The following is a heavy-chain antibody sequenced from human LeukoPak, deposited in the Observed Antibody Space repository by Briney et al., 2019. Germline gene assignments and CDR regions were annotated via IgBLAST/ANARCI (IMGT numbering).Heavy chain of an antibody. Sequence: GASVKVSCKASGYTFTGYYMHWVRQAPGKGLEWMGGFDPEDGETIYAQKFQGRVTMTEDTSTDTAYMELSSLRSEDTAVYYCATGLRWSGYYKGYYYYGMDVWGQGTTVTVSS. V-gene: IGHV1-24*01. CDR1: GYTFTGYY. J-gene: IGHJ6*02. CDR2: FDPEDGET. D-gene: IGHD3-3*01. CDR3: ATGLRWSGYYKGYYYYGMDV.